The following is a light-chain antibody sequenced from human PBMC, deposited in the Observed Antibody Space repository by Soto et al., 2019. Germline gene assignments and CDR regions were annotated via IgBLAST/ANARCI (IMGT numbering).Light chain of an antibody. CDR3: AAWDDSLTHSWV. J-gene: IGLJ3*02. CDR1: TSNIGSNT. V-gene: IGLV1-44*01. CDR2: NND. Sequence: QSVLTQPPSASGPPGQRVTISCSGSTSNIGSNTVNWYQQLPGTAPKLLIYNNDQRPSGVPDRFSGSKSGTSASLAITGLQSEDEANYYCAAWDDSLTHSWVFGGGTKLTVL.